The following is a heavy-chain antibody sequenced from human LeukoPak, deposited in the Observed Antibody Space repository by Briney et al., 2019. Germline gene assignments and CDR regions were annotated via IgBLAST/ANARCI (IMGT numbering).Heavy chain of an antibody. Sequence: SQTLSLTCAISGDSVSSNSAAWNWIRQSPSRGLEWLGRTYYRSKWYTYYAVSVKSRISINRDTSKNQISLQLNSVTPVDTAVYYCARSTGPIDYWGQGTLVTVSS. CDR1: GDSVSSNSAA. CDR2: TYYRSKWYT. CDR3: ARSTGPIDY. J-gene: IGHJ4*02. V-gene: IGHV6-1*01. D-gene: IGHD1-1*01.